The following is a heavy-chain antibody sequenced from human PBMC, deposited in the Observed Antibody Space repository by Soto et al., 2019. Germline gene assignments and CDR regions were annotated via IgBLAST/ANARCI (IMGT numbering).Heavy chain of an antibody. CDR3: ARDPYCSGGSCYHDAFDI. Sequence: EVQLVESGGGLVKPGGSLRLSCAASGFTFSSYSMNWVRQAPGKGLEWVSSISSSSSYIYYADSVKGRFTISRDNAKNSLYLQMNSLRAEDTAVYYCARDPYCSGGSCYHDAFDIWGQGTMVTVSS. V-gene: IGHV3-21*01. CDR2: ISSSSSYI. CDR1: GFTFSSYS. D-gene: IGHD2-15*01. J-gene: IGHJ3*02.